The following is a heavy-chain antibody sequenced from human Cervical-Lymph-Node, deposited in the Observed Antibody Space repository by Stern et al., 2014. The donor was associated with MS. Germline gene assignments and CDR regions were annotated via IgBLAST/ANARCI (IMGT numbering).Heavy chain of an antibody. CDR2: ISYDGRDK. D-gene: IGHD1-26*01. V-gene: IGHV3-30*04. J-gene: IGHJ4*02. CDR3: AKGGSGSYLD. CDR1: GFVFRRYA. Sequence: VQLVESGGGVVQPGRSLRLSCAASGFVFRRYALHWGRQAPGTGLAWVALISYDGRDKYYTDSVKGRFTVSRDNSNNTVDLEMNSLRLEDTAVYYCAKGGSGSYLDWGQGSLVTVSS.